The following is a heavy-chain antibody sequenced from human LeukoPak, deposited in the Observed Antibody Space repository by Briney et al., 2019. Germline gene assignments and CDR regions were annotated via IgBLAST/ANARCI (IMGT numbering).Heavy chain of an antibody. D-gene: IGHD6-13*01. V-gene: IGHV3-11*04. CDR1: GFTFEYYA. CDR2: ISSSGSTI. J-gene: IGHJ4*02. Sequence: GGSPRLSCTASGFTFEYYAMSWVRQAPGKGLEWVSYISSSGSTIYYADSVKGRFTISRDNAKNSLYLQMNCLRAEDTAVYYCARVDSSSFDYWGQGTLVTVSS. CDR3: ARVDSSSFDY.